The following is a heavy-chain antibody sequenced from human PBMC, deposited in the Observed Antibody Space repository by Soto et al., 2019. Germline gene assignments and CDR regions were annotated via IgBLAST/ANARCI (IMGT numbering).Heavy chain of an antibody. J-gene: IGHJ5*02. CDR3: AKCVSGSYPWIDP. CDR2: ISGSGGST. V-gene: IGHV3-23*01. CDR1: GFTFSSYA. Sequence: EVQLLESGGGLVQPGGSLRLSCAASGFTFSSYAMSWVRQAPGKGLEWVSVISGSGGSTDYADSVKGRFTIYRDNSKNTLFLQMNSLRVEDTAVYYCAKCVSGSYPWIDPWGQGTLVTVSS. D-gene: IGHD3-10*01.